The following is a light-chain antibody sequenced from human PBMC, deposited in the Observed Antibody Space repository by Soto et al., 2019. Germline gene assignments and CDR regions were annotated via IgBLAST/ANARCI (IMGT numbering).Light chain of an antibody. Sequence: QSALAQPRSVSGSPGQSVTISCTGTSSDVGGYNYVSWYQHHTGKAPKLMIYDVDKRPSGVPGRFSGSKSGNTASLTISGLQAADEADYYCCSNAGSYPFVFGTGTKVTVL. V-gene: IGLV2-11*01. CDR2: DVD. J-gene: IGLJ1*01. CDR3: CSNAGSYPFV. CDR1: SSDVGGYNY.